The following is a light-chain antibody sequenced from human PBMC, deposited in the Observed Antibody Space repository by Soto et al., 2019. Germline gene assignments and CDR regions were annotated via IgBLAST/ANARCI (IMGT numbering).Light chain of an antibody. Sequence: DLVMTQTPLSSPLTLGQPASISCRACPSLVHSVGNTCLSWLQQRPGQPPRLLIYKITNRVSGVPDRFSGRGAGTDVTLKISRVEAEDVGGYYCMQATQFPTVGGGTKVEIK. V-gene: IGKV2-24*01. CDR2: KIT. CDR3: MQATQFPT. J-gene: IGKJ4*02. CDR1: PSLVHSVGNTC.